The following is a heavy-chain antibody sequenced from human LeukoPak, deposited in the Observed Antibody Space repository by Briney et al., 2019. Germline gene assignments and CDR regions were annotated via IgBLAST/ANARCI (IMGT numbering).Heavy chain of an antibody. Sequence: PGGSLRLSCAASGFTVSSNYMSWVRQAPGKGLEWVSVIYSGGSTYYADSVKGRFTISRDNSKNTLYLQMDSVRAEDTAVYYCARVLSAIALGHFFDYWGQGTLVTVSS. J-gene: IGHJ4*02. CDR2: IYSGGST. V-gene: IGHV3-53*01. CDR3: ARVLSAIALGHFFDY. CDR1: GFTVSSNY. D-gene: IGHD6-19*01.